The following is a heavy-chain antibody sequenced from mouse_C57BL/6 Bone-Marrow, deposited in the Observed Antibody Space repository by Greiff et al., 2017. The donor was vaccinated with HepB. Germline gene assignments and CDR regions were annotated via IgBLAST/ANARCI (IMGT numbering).Heavy chain of an antibody. CDR3: AGQRYDYDGAWFAY. Sequence: EVHLVESGGGLVQPGGSLKLSCAASGFTFSDYYMYWVRQTPEKRLEWVAYISNGGGSTYYPDTVKGRFTISRDNAKNTLYLQMSRLKSEDTAMYYCAGQRYDYDGAWFAYWGQGTLVTVSA. CDR2: ISNGGGST. J-gene: IGHJ3*01. CDR1: GFTFSDYY. D-gene: IGHD2-4*01. V-gene: IGHV5-12*01.